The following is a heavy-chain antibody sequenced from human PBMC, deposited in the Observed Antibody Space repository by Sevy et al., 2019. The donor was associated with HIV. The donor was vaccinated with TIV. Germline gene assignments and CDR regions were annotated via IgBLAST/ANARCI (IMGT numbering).Heavy chain of an antibody. CDR2: IYYSGCT. D-gene: IGHD2-15*01. CDR3: AGQLAYCSGGGCYLDEYFQH. CDR1: GCSISSSSYY. Sequence: SETLSLTCTVSGCSISSSSYYWGWIRQPPGKGLEWIGSIYYSGCTYYNPSLKSRVTISVDTSKNQFSLKLSSVTAADTAVYYCAGQLAYCSGGGCYLDEYFQHWGQGTLVTVSS. V-gene: IGHV4-39*01. J-gene: IGHJ1*01.